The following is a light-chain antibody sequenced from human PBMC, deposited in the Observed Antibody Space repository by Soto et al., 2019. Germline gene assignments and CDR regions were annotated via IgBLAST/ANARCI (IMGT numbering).Light chain of an antibody. J-gene: IGKJ5*01. V-gene: IGKV3-11*01. CDR2: DAS. CDR1: QSVSSD. Sequence: EVVLTQSPATLSLSPGERATLSCRASQSVSSDLVWYRQRPGQAPRLLIYDASSRAPGIPPRFSGSGSGTDFTLTISSLEPEDFAVYYCQQRSNWPITFGQVTRPEIK. CDR3: QQRSNWPIT.